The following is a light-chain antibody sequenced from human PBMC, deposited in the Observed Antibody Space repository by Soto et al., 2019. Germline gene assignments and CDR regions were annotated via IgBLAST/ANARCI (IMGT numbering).Light chain of an antibody. J-gene: IGLJ1*01. CDR1: DIARKT. CDR3: QVWDISSDHHV. Sequence: SYELTQPTSVSVAPGQTARITCGGNDIARKTVHWYQQKPGQAPVLVVYDDDERPSGIPERFSGSNSGNTATLTISRVEAGDEADYYCQVWDISSDHHVFGTGTKLTVL. CDR2: DDD. V-gene: IGLV3-21*02.